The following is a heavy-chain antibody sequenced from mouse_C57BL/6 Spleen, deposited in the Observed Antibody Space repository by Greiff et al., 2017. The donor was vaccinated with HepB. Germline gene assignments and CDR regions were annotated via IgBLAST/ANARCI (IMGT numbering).Heavy chain of an antibody. D-gene: IGHD2-3*01. CDR3: ARRIYDGYYYAMDY. CDR2: IHPNSGST. Sequence: QVQLKQPGAELVKPGASVKLSCKASGYTFTSYWMHWVKQRPGQGLEWIGMIHPNSGSTNYNEKFKSKATLTVDKSSSTAYMQLSSLTSEDSAVYYCARRIYDGYYYAMDYWGQGTSVTVSS. CDR1: GYTFTSYW. J-gene: IGHJ4*01. V-gene: IGHV1-64*01.